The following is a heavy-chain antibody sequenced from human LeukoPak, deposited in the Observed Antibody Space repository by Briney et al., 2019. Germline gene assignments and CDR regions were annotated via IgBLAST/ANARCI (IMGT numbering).Heavy chain of an antibody. CDR1: GFTVSSNY. V-gene: IGHV3-66*01. D-gene: IGHD3-22*01. Sequence: GGSLRLSCAASGFTVSSNYMSWVRQAPGKGLEWVSVIYSGGSTYYADSAKGRFTISRDNSKNTLYLQMNSLRAEDTAVYYCARDRTNYYDSSGYYDAFDIWGQGTMVTVSS. CDR3: ARDRTNYYDSSGYYDAFDI. J-gene: IGHJ3*02. CDR2: IYSGGST.